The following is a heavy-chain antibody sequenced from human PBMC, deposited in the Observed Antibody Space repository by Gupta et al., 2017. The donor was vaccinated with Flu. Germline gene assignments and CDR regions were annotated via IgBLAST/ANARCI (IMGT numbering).Heavy chain of an antibody. CDR3: AREYVADAADSWFDP. Sequence: QVQRHETGAGLVKPSQTLSLTGTVSGASITSGSYYWAWVRQPAGKRLEWIGRIYTSGSINFNPSLESRVTISRDTSKNQVSLRLRSVTAADTAIYYCAREYVADAADSWFDPWGQGTQVTVSS. D-gene: IGHD2-15*01. V-gene: IGHV4-61*02. CDR2: IYTSGSI. CDR1: GASITSGSYY. J-gene: IGHJ5*02.